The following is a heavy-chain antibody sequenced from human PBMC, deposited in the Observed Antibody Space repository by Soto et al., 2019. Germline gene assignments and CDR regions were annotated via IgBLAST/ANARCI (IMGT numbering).Heavy chain of an antibody. J-gene: IGHJ5*02. Sequence: SETLSLTCPVSGDSISSTFWWTWVRQPPRKGLEWIGEIYHTGSTKYNPSLKSRVTISVDRSKNQFSLKLSSVTAADTAVYYCARVPGPWGQGTLVTVSS. CDR2: IYHTGST. V-gene: IGHV4-4*02. CDR1: GDSISSTFW. CDR3: ARVPGP.